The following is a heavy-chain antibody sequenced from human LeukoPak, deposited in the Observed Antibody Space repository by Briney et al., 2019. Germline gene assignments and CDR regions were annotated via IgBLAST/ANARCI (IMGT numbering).Heavy chain of an antibody. CDR3: ARESVTSGWYLY. J-gene: IGHJ4*02. V-gene: IGHV3-53*01. CDR1: GFTVSGNY. CDR2: IYKEGNT. Sequence: GGSLRLSCAASGFTVSGNYMSWVRQAPGKGLQWVSTIYKEGNTFYADSVRGRLTLSRDNSKNTMYLQMNSLRAEDTAMYYCARESVTSGWYLYWGQGTLVTVSS. D-gene: IGHD6-19*01.